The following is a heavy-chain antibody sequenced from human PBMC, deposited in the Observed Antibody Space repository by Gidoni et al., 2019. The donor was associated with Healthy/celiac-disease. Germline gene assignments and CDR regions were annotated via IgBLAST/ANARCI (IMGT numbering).Heavy chain of an antibody. CDR2: ISSSSSYT. V-gene: IGHV3-11*06. D-gene: IGHD3-3*01. CDR1: GFTFSDYY. J-gene: IGHJ6*02. Sequence: QVQLVESGGGLVKPGGSLRLSCAASGFTFSDYYMSWIRQAPGKGLEWVSYISSSSSYTNYADSVKGRFTISRDNAKNSLYLQMNSLRAEDTAVYYCARGGFTIFGVDYYGMDVWGQGTTVTVSS. CDR3: ARGGFTIFGVDYYGMDV.